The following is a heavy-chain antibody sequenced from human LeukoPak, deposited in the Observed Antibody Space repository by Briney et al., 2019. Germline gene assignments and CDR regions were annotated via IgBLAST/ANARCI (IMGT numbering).Heavy chain of an antibody. J-gene: IGHJ4*02. V-gene: IGHV4-30-4*08. CDR2: IYYSGST. Sequence: PSETLSLTCTVSGGSISSGDYYWSWIRQPPGKGLEWIGYIYYSGSTYYNPSLKSRVTISVDTSKNQFSLKLSSVTAADTAVYYCASVSGWLLSQIDSWGQGTLVTVSS. CDR1: GGSISSGDYY. D-gene: IGHD3-3*01. CDR3: ASVSGWLLSQIDS.